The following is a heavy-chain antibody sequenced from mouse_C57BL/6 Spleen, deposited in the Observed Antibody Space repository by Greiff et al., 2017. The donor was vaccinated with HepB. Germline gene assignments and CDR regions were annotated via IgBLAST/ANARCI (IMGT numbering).Heavy chain of an antibody. CDR2: IHPNSGST. V-gene: IGHV1-64*01. D-gene: IGHD1-1*01. Sequence: QVQLKQPGAELVKPGASVKLSCKASGYTFTSYWMHWVKQRPGQGLEWIGMIHPNSGSTNYNEKFKSKATLTVDKSSSTAYMQLCSLTSEDSAVYYCAVDYYGSSPGFAYWGQGTLVTVSA. J-gene: IGHJ3*01. CDR3: AVDYYGSSPGFAY. CDR1: GYTFTSYW.